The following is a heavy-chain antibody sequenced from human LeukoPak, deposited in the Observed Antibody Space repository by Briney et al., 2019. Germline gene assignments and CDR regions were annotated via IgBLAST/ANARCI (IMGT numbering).Heavy chain of an antibody. CDR2: MNPNSGNT. D-gene: IGHD6-13*01. Sequence: ASVKGSCKASGYTFTSYDINWVRQATGQGLEWMGWMNPNSGNTGYAQKFQGRVTMTRNTSISTAYMELSSLRSEDTAVYYCARGPPGTYYFDYWGQGTLVTVSS. V-gene: IGHV1-8*01. CDR1: GYTFTSYD. CDR3: ARGPPGTYYFDY. J-gene: IGHJ4*02.